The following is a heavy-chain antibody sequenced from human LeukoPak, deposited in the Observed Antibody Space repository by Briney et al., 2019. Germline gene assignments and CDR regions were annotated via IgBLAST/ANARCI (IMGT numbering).Heavy chain of an antibody. J-gene: IGHJ3*02. D-gene: IGHD4-17*01. CDR1: GFIFSDFH. V-gene: IGHV3-21*01. CDR2: ISSSSSYI. CDR3: ARGTTVTLFDI. Sequence: GGSLRLSCAGSGFIFSDFHVNWVRQAPGKGLEWVSSISSSSSYIYYADSVKGRFTISRDNAENSLYLQMNSLRAEDTAVYYCARGTTVTLFDIWGQGTMVTVSS.